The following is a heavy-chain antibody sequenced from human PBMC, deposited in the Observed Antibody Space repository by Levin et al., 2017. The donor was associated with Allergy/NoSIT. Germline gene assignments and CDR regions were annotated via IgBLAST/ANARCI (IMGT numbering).Heavy chain of an antibody. D-gene: IGHD3-22*01. CDR1: GFTFSSYS. Sequence: LSLTCAASGFTFSSYSMNWVRQAPGKGLEWVSYISSSSSTIYYADSVKGRFTISRDNAKNSLYLQMNSLRDEDTAVYYCAREPTYYYDRSGYYYFDYWGQGTLFTVSS. CDR2: ISSSSSTI. J-gene: IGHJ4*02. V-gene: IGHV3-48*02. CDR3: AREPTYYYDRSGYYYFDY.